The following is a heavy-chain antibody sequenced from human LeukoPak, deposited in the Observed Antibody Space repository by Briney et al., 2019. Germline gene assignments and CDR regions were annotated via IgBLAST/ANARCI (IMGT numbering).Heavy chain of an antibody. J-gene: IGHJ4*02. Sequence: SETLSLTCAVSGGSISSSNWWSWVRQPPGKGLEWIGEIYHSGSTNYNPSLKSRVTIAVDKSKNQFSLKLSSVTAADTAVYYCASDPPPPDYYDSSVYYTNWGQGTLVTVSS. CDR3: ASDPPPPDYYDSSVYYTN. CDR1: GGSISSSNW. CDR2: IYHSGST. V-gene: IGHV4-4*02. D-gene: IGHD3-22*01.